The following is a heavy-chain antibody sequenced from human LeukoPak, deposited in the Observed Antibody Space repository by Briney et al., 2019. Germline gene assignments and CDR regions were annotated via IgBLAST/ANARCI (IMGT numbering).Heavy chain of an antibody. CDR1: GYSFRTHW. V-gene: IGHV5-51*01. CDR2: TYPGDSDT. Sequence: GESLKISCKTSGYSFRTHWIGWVRQIPGRGLEWMAITYPGDSDTSHSPSFQGQLPLSVDKSSSTAYLQWSSLGASDSATYYCARGTTAEAFDYWGQGTPVVVSS. J-gene: IGHJ4*02. D-gene: IGHD1-1*01. CDR3: ARGTTAEAFDY.